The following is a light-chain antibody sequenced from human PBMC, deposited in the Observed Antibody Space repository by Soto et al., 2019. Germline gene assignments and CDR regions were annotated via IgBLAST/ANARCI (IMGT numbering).Light chain of an antibody. V-gene: IGKV3-11*01. CDR2: DAS. CDR1: QSVSSY. J-gene: IGKJ5*01. Sequence: ELVLAQSQGTLSLSPGARAPLSGRASQSVSSYLAWYQQKPGQAPRLLIYDASNRATGIPARFSGSGSGTDFTLTISSLEPEDFAVYYCQQRSNWPIIFGQGTRLEIK. CDR3: QQRSNWPII.